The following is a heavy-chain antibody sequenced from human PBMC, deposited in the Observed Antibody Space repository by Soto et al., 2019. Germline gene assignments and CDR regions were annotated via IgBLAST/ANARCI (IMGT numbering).Heavy chain of an antibody. D-gene: IGHD3-22*01. V-gene: IGHV1-69*13. CDR2: IIPIFGTA. J-gene: IGHJ4*02. Sequence: SVKVSCKASGGTFSSYAISWVRQAPGQGLEWMGGIIPIFGTANYAQKFQGRVTITADESTSTAYMELSSLRSGDTAVYYCASDAGVNYYDSSGYYYIDYWGQGTLVTVSS. CDR3: ASDAGVNYYDSSGYYYIDY. CDR1: GGTFSSYA.